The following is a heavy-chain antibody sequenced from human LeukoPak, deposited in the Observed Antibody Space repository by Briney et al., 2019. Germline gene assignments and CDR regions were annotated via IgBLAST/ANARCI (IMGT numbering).Heavy chain of an antibody. D-gene: IGHD3-22*01. CDR1: GFTFNSYA. V-gene: IGHV3-64*01. Sequence: GGSLRLSCAASGFTFNSYAMHWVRQAPGKKLEYVSAISSTGDSTYYANSVKGRFTISRDNSKSTLYLQMGSVRAEDMAVYYCASQHSGAYYDYWGQGTLVTVSS. CDR3: ASQHSGAYYDY. J-gene: IGHJ4*02. CDR2: ISSTGDST.